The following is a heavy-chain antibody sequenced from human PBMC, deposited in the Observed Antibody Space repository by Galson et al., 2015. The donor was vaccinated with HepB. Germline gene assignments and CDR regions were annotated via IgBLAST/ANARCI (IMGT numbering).Heavy chain of an antibody. CDR1: GYTFTSYG. CDR2: ISAYNGNT. CDR3: ARGMRVRGVIIHAFDI. J-gene: IGHJ3*02. V-gene: IGHV1-18*01. Sequence: SVKVSCKASGYTFTSYGISWVRQAPGQGLEWMGWISAYNGNTNYAQKLQGRVTMTTDTSTSTAYMELRSLRSDDTAVYYCARGMRVRGVIIHAFDIWGQGTMVTVSS. D-gene: IGHD3-10*01.